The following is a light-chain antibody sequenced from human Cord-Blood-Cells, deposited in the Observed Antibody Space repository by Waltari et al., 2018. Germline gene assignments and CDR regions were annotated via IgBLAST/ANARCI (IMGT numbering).Light chain of an antibody. CDR1: SSNIGSNY. Sequence: QSVLTQPPSASGTPGQRVTISCSGSSSNIGSNYVYWYQQLPGTAPKLLIYRNNRLPSGVPARFSGSKSGTSASLAISGLRSEDDADYYCAAWDDSLSGYVFGTGTKVTVL. CDR2: RNN. V-gene: IGLV1-47*01. CDR3: AAWDDSLSGYV. J-gene: IGLJ1*01.